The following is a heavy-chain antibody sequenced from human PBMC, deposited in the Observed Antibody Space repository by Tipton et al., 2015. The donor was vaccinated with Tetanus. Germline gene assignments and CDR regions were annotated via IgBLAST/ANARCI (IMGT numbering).Heavy chain of an antibody. CDR2: INHSGST. CDR3: ARRVLWFGESSVDY. D-gene: IGHD3-10*01. J-gene: IGHJ4*02. Sequence: LRLSCAVYGGSFSGYYWSWIRQPPGKGLEWIGEINHSGSTNYNPSLKSRVTISVDTSKNQFSLKLSSVTAADTAVYYCARRVLWFGESSVDYWGQGTLVTVSS. V-gene: IGHV4-34*01. CDR1: GGSFSGYY.